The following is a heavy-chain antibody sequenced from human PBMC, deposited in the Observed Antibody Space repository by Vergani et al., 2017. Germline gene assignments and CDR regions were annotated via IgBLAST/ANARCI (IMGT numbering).Heavy chain of an antibody. CDR1: GFTVSSNY. CDR3: ARVSVSDAFDI. Sequence: EVQLVESGGGLVQPGGSLRLSCAASGFTVSSNYMSWVRQAPGKGLEWVSVIYSGGSTYYADSVKGRFTISRAKSKHTLYLQMNSLRAEDTAVYYCARVSVSDAFDIWGQGTMVTVSS. V-gene: IGHV3-66*01. D-gene: IGHD3-16*02. J-gene: IGHJ3*02. CDR2: IYSGGST.